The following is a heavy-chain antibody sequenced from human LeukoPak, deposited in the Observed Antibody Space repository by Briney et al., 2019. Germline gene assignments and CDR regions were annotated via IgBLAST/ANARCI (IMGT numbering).Heavy chain of an antibody. V-gene: IGHV4-31*03. CDR2: IYYSGST. Sequence: SQTLSLTCTVSGVSISSGGYYWRWIRQHPGKGLEWIGYIYYSGSTYYNPSLKSRVTISVDTSKNQFSLKLSSVTAADTAVYYCARDLDSSGRYFDYWGQGTLVTVSS. CDR1: GVSISSGGYY. D-gene: IGHD3-22*01. J-gene: IGHJ4*02. CDR3: ARDLDSSGRYFDY.